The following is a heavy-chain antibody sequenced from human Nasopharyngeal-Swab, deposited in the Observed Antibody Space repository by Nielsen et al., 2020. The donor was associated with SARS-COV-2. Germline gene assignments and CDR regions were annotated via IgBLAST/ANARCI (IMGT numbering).Heavy chain of an antibody. D-gene: IGHD5-12*01. CDR1: GFTFSSYA. CDR2: INSDGSST. J-gene: IGHJ4*02. V-gene: IGHV3-74*01. CDR3: ARERGGGYGDY. Sequence: GESLKISCAASGFTFSSYAMSWVRQAPGKGLVWVSRINSDGSSTSYADSVKGRFTISRDNAKNTLYLQMNSLRAEDTAVYYCARERGGGYGDYWGQGTLVTVSS.